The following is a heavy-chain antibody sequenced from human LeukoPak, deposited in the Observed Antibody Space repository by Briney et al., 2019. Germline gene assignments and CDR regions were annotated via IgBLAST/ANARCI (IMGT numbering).Heavy chain of an antibody. Sequence: GGSLRLSCAASGFTFSSYGMHWVRQAPGKGLEWVAVIWYDGRNKFYADSLKGRFTISRDNSKNTLYLQMNSLRAEDTAVYYCARDFRPGEGDYWGQGTLVTVSS. CDR3: ARDFRPGEGDY. CDR2: IWYDGRNK. D-gene: IGHD7-27*01. V-gene: IGHV3-33*01. J-gene: IGHJ4*02. CDR1: GFTFSSYG.